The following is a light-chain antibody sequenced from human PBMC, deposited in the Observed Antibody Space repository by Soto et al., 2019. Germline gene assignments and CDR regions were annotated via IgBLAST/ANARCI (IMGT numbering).Light chain of an antibody. CDR3: AAWDDSLNGRV. J-gene: IGLJ1*01. V-gene: IGLV1-44*01. CDR1: NSNIGSNT. CDR2: YDN. Sequence: SVLTQPPSASGTPGQSVTISCSGSNSNIGSNTVSWYQQLPGTAPKLLIYYDNLRPSGVPDRISGSKSGTSASLAISGLQSDDEADYYCAAWDDSLNGRVFGTGTKVTVL.